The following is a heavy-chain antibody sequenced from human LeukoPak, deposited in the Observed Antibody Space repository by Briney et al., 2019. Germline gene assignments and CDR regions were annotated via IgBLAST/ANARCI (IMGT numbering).Heavy chain of an antibody. V-gene: IGHV3-74*01. CDR1: GNYW. CDR3: VVYQITFGEVIPGFSDS. D-gene: IGHD3-16*02. Sequence: GGSLRLSCAASGNYWMHWVRQAPGKGLVWVSHINSDGSWTSYADSVKGRFTISRDKSKSTLYLQMNSLRAEDTAMYYCVVYQITFGEVIPGFSDSWGQGTLVTVSS. J-gene: IGHJ4*02. CDR2: INSDGSWT.